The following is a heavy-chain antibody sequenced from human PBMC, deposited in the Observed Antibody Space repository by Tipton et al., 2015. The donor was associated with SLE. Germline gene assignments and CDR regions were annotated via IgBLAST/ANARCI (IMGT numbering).Heavy chain of an antibody. V-gene: IGHV1-18*01. D-gene: IGHD3-3*01. J-gene: IGHJ6*03. Sequence: QLVQSGAEVKKPGASVKVSCKASGYTFTNYGINWVRQAPGQGIEWMGWISGYNGDANYAQEFQGRVTMTTDTSTRTAYVELRSLRSDDTAVYLCARAVTAFGVVVGLYWYMDIWGNGTPLTVSS. CDR3: ARAVTAFGVVVGLYWYMDI. CDR1: GYTFTNYG. CDR2: ISGYNGDA.